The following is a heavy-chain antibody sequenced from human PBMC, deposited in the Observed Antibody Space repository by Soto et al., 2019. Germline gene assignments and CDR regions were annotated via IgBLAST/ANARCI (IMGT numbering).Heavy chain of an antibody. V-gene: IGHV4-39*07. Sequence: SETLSLTCTVSGGSISSSSYYWGWIRQPPGKGLEWIGSIYYSGSTYYNPSLKSRVTISVDTSKNQFSLKLSSVTAADTAVYYCASRPRYDYYFDYWGQGTLVTVSS. D-gene: IGHD3-16*01. CDR2: IYYSGST. J-gene: IGHJ4*02. CDR3: ASRPRYDYYFDY. CDR1: GGSISSSSYY.